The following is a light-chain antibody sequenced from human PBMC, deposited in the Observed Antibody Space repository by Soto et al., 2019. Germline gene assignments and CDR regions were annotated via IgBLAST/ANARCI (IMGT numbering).Light chain of an antibody. J-gene: IGLJ1*01. CDR3: CSYTGSSSSYV. V-gene: IGLV2-14*01. Sequence: QSVLTQPASVSGSPGQSITISCTGTSSDVGGYDYVSWYQQHPGKAPKLMIYEVSNRPSGLSHRFSGSKSGNTASLTISGLQAEDEADYFCCSYTGSSSSYVFGTGTKVTVL. CDR1: SSDVGGYDY. CDR2: EVS.